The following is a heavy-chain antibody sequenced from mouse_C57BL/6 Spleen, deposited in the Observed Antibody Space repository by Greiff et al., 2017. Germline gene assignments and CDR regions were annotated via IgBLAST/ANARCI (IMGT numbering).Heavy chain of an antibody. J-gene: IGHJ2*01. CDR3: ARRGNYPFDY. V-gene: IGHV1-61*01. CDR2: IYPSDSET. CDR1: GYTFTSYW. Sequence: QVQLQQPGAELVRPGSSVKLSCKASGYTFTSYWMDWVKQRPGQGLEWIGNIYPSDSETHYNQKFKDKATLTVDKSSSTAYMQLSSLTSEDSAVYYCARRGNYPFDYWGQGTTRTVSS. D-gene: IGHD2-1*01.